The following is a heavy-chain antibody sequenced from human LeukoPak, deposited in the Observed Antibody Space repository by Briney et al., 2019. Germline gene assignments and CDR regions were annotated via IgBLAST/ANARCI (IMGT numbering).Heavy chain of an antibody. J-gene: IGHJ4*02. CDR1: GFTFSSYS. D-gene: IGHD6-13*01. CDR3: ARGAIAAAGYFDY. CDR2: ISSSSSYI. V-gene: IGHV3-21*01. Sequence: PGGSLRLSYAASGFTFSSYSMNWVRQAPGKGLEWVSSISSSSSYIYYADSVKGRFTISRDNAKNSLYLQMNSLRAEDTAVYYCARGAIAAAGYFDYWGQGTLVTVSS.